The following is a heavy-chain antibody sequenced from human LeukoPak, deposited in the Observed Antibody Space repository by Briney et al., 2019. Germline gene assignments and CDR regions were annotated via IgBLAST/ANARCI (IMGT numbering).Heavy chain of an antibody. CDR2: IYYSGST. V-gene: IGHV4-39*07. D-gene: IGHD3-10*01. CDR1: GGSISSSSYY. Sequence: PSETLTLTCTVSGGSISSSSYYWGWIRQPPGKGLEWIGSIYYSGSTYYNPSLKSRVTISVDTSKNQFSLKLSSVTAADTAVYYCAVGYYYGFAAWFDPWGQGTLVTVSS. J-gene: IGHJ5*02. CDR3: AVGYYYGFAAWFDP.